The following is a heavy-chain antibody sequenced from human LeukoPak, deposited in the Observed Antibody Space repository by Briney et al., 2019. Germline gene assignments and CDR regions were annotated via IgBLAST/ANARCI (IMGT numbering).Heavy chain of an antibody. J-gene: IGHJ6*03. CDR2: ITSSSSYT. D-gene: IGHD5-24*01. V-gene: IGHV3-21*01. Sequence: GGSLRLSCAAPGITFSNYNMNWVRQAPGKGLEWISAITSSSSYTFYADSVKGRFTISRDNAKNSLYLQMNSLRAEDTAVYYCARSEMGYYNYYMDVWGKGTTVTISS. CDR1: GITFSNYN. CDR3: ARSEMGYYNYYMDV.